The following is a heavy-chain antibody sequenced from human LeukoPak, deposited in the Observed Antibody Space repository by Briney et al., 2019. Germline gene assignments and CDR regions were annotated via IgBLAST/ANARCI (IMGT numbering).Heavy chain of an antibody. J-gene: IGHJ4*02. D-gene: IGHD6-19*01. V-gene: IGHV3-23*01. CDR3: AKKYGVTVYGSGLNYFDY. Sequence: GGSLRLSCAASGFTFSSYAMSWVRQAPGKSLEWVSGIGGSGSRAYYADSVKGRFTISRDNSKNTLYLQMNSLRAEDTAIYYCAKKYGVTVYGSGLNYFDYWGQGTLVTVSS. CDR1: GFTFSSYA. CDR2: IGGSGSRA.